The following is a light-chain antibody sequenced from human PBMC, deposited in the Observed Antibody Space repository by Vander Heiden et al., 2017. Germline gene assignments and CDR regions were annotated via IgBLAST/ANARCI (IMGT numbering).Light chain of an antibody. CDR3: SSYTSSSTLWV. CDR1: SSDVGGYNY. CDR2: EVS. Sequence: QSPLTQPASVSGSPGQSITIHCTGTSSDVGGYNYVSWYQQHPGKAPKLMIYEVSNRPSGVSNRFSGSKSGNTASLTISELQAEDEADYYCSSYTSSSTLWVFGTGTKVTVL. J-gene: IGLJ1*01. V-gene: IGLV2-14*01.